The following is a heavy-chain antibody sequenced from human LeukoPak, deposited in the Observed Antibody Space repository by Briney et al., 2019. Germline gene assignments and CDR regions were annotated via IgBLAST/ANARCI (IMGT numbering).Heavy chain of an antibody. D-gene: IGHD3-16*01. Sequence: PGGSLRLSCAASGFTVSDNNMIWVRQAPGKGLEWVSTLHRDGSVRYADSVNGRFTISRDGSKNTLSLQMSSLRDEDTAVYYCVRVHGGGYWGQGTLVTVSS. CDR3: VRVHGGGY. CDR1: GFTVSDNN. V-gene: IGHV3-53*01. J-gene: IGHJ4*02. CDR2: LHRDGSV.